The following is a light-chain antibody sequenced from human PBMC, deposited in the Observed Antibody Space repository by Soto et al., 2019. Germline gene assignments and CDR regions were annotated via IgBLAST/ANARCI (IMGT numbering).Light chain of an antibody. CDR2: GAS. V-gene: IGKV3-20*01. J-gene: IGKJ1*01. CDR3: QQYGSSQWT. Sequence: EIVLTQSPGTLSLSPGERATLSCRASQSVSRNYLAWYQQKPGQAPRLLIYGASSRATGIPDRFSGSGSGTDFTLTISRLEPEDFAVYYCQQYGSSQWTFGQGTKVEIK. CDR1: QSVSRNY.